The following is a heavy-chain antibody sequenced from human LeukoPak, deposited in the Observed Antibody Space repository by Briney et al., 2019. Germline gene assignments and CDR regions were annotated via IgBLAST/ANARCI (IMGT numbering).Heavy chain of an antibody. CDR2: INPSGGST. V-gene: IGHV1-46*01. CDR3: ATDVWSGILTREIYFDY. Sequence: ASVKVSCTASGYTFTGYYMHWVRQAPGQGLEWMGIINPSGGSTSYAQKFQGRVTMTEDTSTDTAYMELSSLRSEDTAVYYCATDVWSGILTREIYFDYWGQGTLVTVSS. J-gene: IGHJ4*02. CDR1: GYTFTGYY. D-gene: IGHD3-3*01.